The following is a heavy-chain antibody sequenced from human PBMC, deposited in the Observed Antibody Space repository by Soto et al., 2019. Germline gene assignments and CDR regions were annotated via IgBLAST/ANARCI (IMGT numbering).Heavy chain of an antibody. CDR2: ILPMLDIT. CDR1: GGTFSTYT. CDR3: TLGSWSAETFDI. J-gene: IGHJ3*02. D-gene: IGHD6-13*01. V-gene: IGHV1-69*02. Sequence: QVQLVQSGAEVKKPGSSVKVSCKASGGTFSTYTIIWVRQAPGQGLEWMGRILPMLDITNSAQRFQGRVTITADKSTSTAHLELSSLRPEDTAVYYCTLGSWSAETFDIWGRGTMVTVSS.